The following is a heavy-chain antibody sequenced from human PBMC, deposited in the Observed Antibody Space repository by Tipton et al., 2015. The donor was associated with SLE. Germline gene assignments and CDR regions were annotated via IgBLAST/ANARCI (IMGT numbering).Heavy chain of an antibody. CDR3: ARGGIVVVPAAIPPTN. CDR1: GGSISSSSYY. J-gene: IGHJ4*02. V-gene: IGHV4-39*07. D-gene: IGHD2-2*01. Sequence: TLSLTCTVSGGSISSSSYYWGWIRQPPGKGLEWIGSIYYSGSTYYNPSLKSRVTISVDTSKSQFSLKLSSVTAADTAVYYCARGGIVVVPAAIPPTNWGQGTLVTVSS. CDR2: IYYSGST.